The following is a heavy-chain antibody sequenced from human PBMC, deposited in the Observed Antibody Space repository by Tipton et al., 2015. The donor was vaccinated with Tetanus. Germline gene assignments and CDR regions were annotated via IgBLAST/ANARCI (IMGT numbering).Heavy chain of an antibody. CDR3: ARDDGYTGLNS. V-gene: IGHV4-4*01. J-gene: IGHJ4*02. CDR1: GGSISGPNW. CDR2: VVVGDS. Sequence: TLSLTCAVTGGSISGPNWWSWVRQIPGKGLEWIGEVVVGDSNYNPSLKSRVTISLDKSKNEISLRLRSVTAADTALYFCARDDGYTGLNSWGQGALVAVS. D-gene: IGHD5-24*01.